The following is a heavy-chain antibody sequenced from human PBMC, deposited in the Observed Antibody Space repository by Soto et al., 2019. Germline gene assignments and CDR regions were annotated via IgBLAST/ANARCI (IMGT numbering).Heavy chain of an antibody. V-gene: IGHV1-2*02. D-gene: IGHD3-3*01. CDR2: INPNSGGT. CDR3: ARVRFLEWLPET. CDR1: GYTFTGYY. J-gene: IGHJ5*02. Sequence: XSVKVSFKASGYTFTGYYVDLVRQAPGQGLEWMGWINPNSGGTNYAQKFQGRVTMTRDTSISTAYMELSRMRSDDTAVYYCARVRFLEWLPETWGQGTLVTVSS.